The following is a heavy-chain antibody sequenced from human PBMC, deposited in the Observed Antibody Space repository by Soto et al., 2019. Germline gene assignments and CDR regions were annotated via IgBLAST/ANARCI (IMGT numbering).Heavy chain of an antibody. V-gene: IGHV5-51*01. CDR3: ARQRYYYDSSGYSAYYYYYGMDV. CDR1: GYSFTSYW. CDR2: IYPGDSDT. J-gene: IGHJ6*02. Sequence: GESLKISCKGSGYSFTSYWIGWVRQIPGKGLEWMGIIYPGDSDTRYSPSFQGQVTISADKSISTAYLQWSSLKASDTAMYYCARQRYYYDSSGYSAYYYYYGMDVWGQGTTVTVSS. D-gene: IGHD3-22*01.